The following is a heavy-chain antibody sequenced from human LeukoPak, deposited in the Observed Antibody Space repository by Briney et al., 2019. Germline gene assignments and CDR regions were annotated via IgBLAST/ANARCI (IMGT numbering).Heavy chain of an antibody. Sequence: PGRSLRLSCAASGFTFSSYGMHWVRQAPGKGLEWVAVISYDGSNKYYADSVKGRFTISRDNSKNTLYLQMNGLRAEDTAVYYCATGGYSYGYDYWGQGTLVTVSS. J-gene: IGHJ4*02. D-gene: IGHD5-18*01. CDR2: ISYDGSNK. V-gene: IGHV3-30*03. CDR3: ATGGYSYGYDY. CDR1: GFTFSSYG.